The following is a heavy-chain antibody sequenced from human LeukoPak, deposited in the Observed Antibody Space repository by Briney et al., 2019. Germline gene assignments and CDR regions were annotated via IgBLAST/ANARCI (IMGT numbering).Heavy chain of an antibody. D-gene: IGHD1-26*01. CDR1: GYTFTSYG. J-gene: IGHJ5*02. CDR2: ISVYNGNT. Sequence: ASVKVSCKASGYTFTSYGISWVRQAPGQGLEWMGWISVYNGNTNYAQKLQGRVTMTTDTSTSTAYMELRSLRSDDTAVYYCARDVGGSFTNWFDPWGQGTLVTVSS. V-gene: IGHV1-18*01. CDR3: ARDVGGSFTNWFDP.